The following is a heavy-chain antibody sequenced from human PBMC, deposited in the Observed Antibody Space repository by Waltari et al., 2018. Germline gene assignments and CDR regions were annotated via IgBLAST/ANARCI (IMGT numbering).Heavy chain of an antibody. V-gene: IGHV1-69*05. Sequence: VRLWKSGAGWKRLGSSGKVPGKASGATSGSYAISGFRQAPGQGLEWMGGIIPIFGTANYAQKFQGRVTITTDESTSTAYMELSSLRSEDTAVYYCAIAQYSGYDPDYWGQGTLVTVSS. CDR3: AIAQYSGYDPDY. CDR1: GATSGSYA. J-gene: IGHJ4*02. D-gene: IGHD5-12*01. CDR2: IIPIFGTA.